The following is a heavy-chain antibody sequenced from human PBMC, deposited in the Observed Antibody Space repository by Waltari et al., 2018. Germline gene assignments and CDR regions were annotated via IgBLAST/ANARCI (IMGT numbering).Heavy chain of an antibody. Sequence: EVQLVESGGGLVQPGGSLRLSCAASGFTFSSYWMSWVRQAPGTGLEWVANIKQDGSEKYYVDSVKGRFTISRDNAKNSLYLQMNSLRAEDTAVYYCARTLGITIFGVVPYYFDYWGQGTLVTVSS. V-gene: IGHV3-7*01. J-gene: IGHJ4*02. D-gene: IGHD3-3*01. CDR2: IKQDGSEK. CDR3: ARTLGITIFGVVPYYFDY. CDR1: GFTFSSYW.